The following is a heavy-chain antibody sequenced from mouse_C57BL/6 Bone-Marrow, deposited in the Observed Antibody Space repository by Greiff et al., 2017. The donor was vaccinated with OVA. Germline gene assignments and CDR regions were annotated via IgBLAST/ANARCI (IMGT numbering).Heavy chain of an antibody. CDR3: ATRDGYYVGFAY. D-gene: IGHD2-3*01. V-gene: IGHV2-2*01. Sequence: VKLMESGPGLVQPSQSLSITCTVSGFSLTSYGVHWVRQSPGKGLEWLGVIWSGGSTDYNAAFISRLSISKDNSKSQVFFKMNSLQADDTAIYYCATRDGYYVGFAYWGQGTLVTVSA. CDR2: IWSGGST. CDR1: GFSLTSYG. J-gene: IGHJ3*01.